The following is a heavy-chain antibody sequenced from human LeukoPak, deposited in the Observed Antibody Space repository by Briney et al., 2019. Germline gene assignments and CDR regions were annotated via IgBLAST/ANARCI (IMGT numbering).Heavy chain of an antibody. D-gene: IGHD1-26*01. Sequence: TPSETLSLTCTVSGGLISRIEYYWGWVRQSPVKGLEWLGHIYHTGTTLYSPHLNNRLTVSVDSSKNQFSLTLNSVTAADTAVYCASVSVWELATHTGGSFDYWGRGILVTVSS. V-gene: IGHV4-30-4*01. CDR2: IYHTGTT. CDR1: GGLISRIEYY. CDR3: SVSVWELATHTGGSFDY. J-gene: IGHJ4*02.